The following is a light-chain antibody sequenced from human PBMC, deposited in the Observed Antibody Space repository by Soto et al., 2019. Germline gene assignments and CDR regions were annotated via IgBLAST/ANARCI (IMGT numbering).Light chain of an antibody. CDR2: GAS. CDR1: QSVSSSY. Sequence: EMVLTQSPGTLSLSPGERATLSCRASQSVSSSYLAWYPQYPGQAPRLLIYGASSRATGIPDRFSGSGSGTDFTLTISRLEPEDFAVYYCQQYGSSLLFTFGPGTKVDIK. V-gene: IGKV3-20*01. J-gene: IGKJ3*01. CDR3: QQYGSSLLFT.